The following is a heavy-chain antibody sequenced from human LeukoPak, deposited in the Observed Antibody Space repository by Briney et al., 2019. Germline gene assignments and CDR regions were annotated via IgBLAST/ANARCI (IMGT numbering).Heavy chain of an antibody. CDR1: GFTFSSYA. Sequence: PGGSLRLSCAASGFTFSSYAMSWVRHAPGKGLEWVSAISGSGGSTYYADSVKGRFTISRDNSKNTLYLQMDRLRAEDTAFYYCAKHPSGGVSVPFDSWGQGTLVTVSS. CDR3: AKHPSGGVSVPFDS. J-gene: IGHJ4*02. D-gene: IGHD2-8*01. CDR2: ISGSGGST. V-gene: IGHV3-23*01.